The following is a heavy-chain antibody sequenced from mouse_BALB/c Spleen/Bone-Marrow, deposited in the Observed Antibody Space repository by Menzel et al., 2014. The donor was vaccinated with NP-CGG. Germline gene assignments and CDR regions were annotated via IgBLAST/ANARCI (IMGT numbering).Heavy chain of an antibody. CDR1: GFTFNTHA. CDR2: IRSKSNNYAT. Sequence: EVKLMESGGGLVQPKGSLKLSCAASGFTFNTHAMNWVRQVPGKGLEWVARIRSKSNNYATYYADSVKDKFTIFRDDSQSMLYLQMNNLKTEDTAMYYYVRREYDNYGGFAYWGQGTLVTVSA. V-gene: IGHV10-1*02. J-gene: IGHJ3*01. CDR3: VRREYDNYGGFAY. D-gene: IGHD2-1*01.